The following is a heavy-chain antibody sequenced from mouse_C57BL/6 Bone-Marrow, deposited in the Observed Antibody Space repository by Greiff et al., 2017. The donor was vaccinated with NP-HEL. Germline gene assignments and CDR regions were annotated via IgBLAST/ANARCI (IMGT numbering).Heavy chain of an antibody. D-gene: IGHD1-1*01. CDR2: INPYNGGT. CDR1: GYTFTDYY. V-gene: IGHV1-19*01. Sequence: EVQLQQSGPVLVKPGASVKMSCKASGYTFTDYYMNWVKQSHGKSLEWIGVINPYNGGTSYNQKFKGKATLTVDKSSSTAYMALNSLTSEDSAVYYGARPVVAIYWYFDVWGTGTTVTVSS. CDR3: ARPVVAIYWYFDV. J-gene: IGHJ1*03.